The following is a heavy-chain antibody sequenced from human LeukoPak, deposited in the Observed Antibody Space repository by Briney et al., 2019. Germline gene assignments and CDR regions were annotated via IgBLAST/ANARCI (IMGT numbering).Heavy chain of an antibody. CDR2: INHSGST. V-gene: IGHV4-34*01. CDR1: GGSFSGYY. J-gene: IGHJ5*02. CDR3: ARGHYDFWSGHSEANWFDP. D-gene: IGHD3-3*01. Sequence: PSETLSLTCAVYGGSFSGYYWSWIRQPPGKGLEWIGEINHSGSTNYNPSLKSRVTISVDTSKNQFSLKLSSVTAADTAVYYCARGHYDFWSGHSEANWFDPWGQGTLVTVSS.